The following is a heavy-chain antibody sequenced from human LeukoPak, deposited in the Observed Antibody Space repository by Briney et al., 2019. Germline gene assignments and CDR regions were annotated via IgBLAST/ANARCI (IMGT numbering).Heavy chain of an antibody. CDR2: ISSSGGST. V-gene: IGHV3-23*01. CDR1: GISFSSYA. Sequence: GGSLRLSCAASGISFSSYAVTWVRQAPGKGLEWVSSISSSGGSTYYADSVRGRFTVSRDNSMNTLYLQMNSPRAEDTAVYYCAKQSGAATVIDYWGQGTLVTVSS. CDR3: AKQSGAATVIDY. J-gene: IGHJ4*02. D-gene: IGHD3-10*01.